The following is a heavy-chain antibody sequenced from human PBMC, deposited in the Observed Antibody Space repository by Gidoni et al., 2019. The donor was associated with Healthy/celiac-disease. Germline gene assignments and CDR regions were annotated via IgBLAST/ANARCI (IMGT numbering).Heavy chain of an antibody. CDR2: ISSSSSTI. Sequence: EVQLVESGGGLVQPGGSLRLSCAASGFTFSSYSMNWVRQAPGKWMEWVSYISSSSSTIYYADSVKGRFTISRDNAKNLLYLQMNSLRADDTAVYYFARDPAYYDILTGYYWYYGMDVWGQGTTVTVSS. D-gene: IGHD3-9*01. V-gene: IGHV3-48*01. CDR1: GFTFSSYS. CDR3: ARDPAYYDILTGYYWYYGMDV. J-gene: IGHJ6*02.